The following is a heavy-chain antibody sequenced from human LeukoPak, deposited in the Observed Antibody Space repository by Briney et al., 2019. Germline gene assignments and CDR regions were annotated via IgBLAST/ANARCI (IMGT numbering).Heavy chain of an antibody. D-gene: IGHD3-3*01. J-gene: IGHJ5*02. CDR2: IIPIFGTA. CDR1: GGTFSSYA. V-gene: IGHV1-69*01. Sequence: GSSVKVPCKASGGTFSSYAISWVRQAPGQGLEWMGGIIPIFGTANYAQKFQGRVTITADESTSTAYMELSSLRSEDTAVYYCASGLRFLEFASGFDPWGQGTLVTVSS. CDR3: ASGLRFLEFASGFDP.